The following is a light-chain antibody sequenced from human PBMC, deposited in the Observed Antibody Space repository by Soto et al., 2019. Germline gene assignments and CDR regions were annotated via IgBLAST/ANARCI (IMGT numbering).Light chain of an antibody. CDR3: RQLNNYPLT. CDR1: QSIRRY. Sequence: DIQTTQSPSSLSASVGDSVTITSRASQSIRRYLNWYQQTQGKAPKIXIYAASSLQSGVPSMFSGSGADTGFTLTISSLEPEDVQTDDCRQLNNYPLTFGGGTKVDI. CDR2: AAS. J-gene: IGKJ4*01. V-gene: IGKV1-17*01.